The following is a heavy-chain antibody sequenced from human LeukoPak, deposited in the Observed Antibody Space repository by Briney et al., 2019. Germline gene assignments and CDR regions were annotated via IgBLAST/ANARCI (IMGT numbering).Heavy chain of an antibody. CDR1: GYTFTGYY. V-gene: IGHV1-46*01. J-gene: IGHJ5*02. CDR2: INPSAGGT. CDR3: TRGPGTYSDTRPPKAVNWLDP. Sequence: GASVKVSCKASGYTFTGYYIHWVRQAPGQGLEWMGIINPSAGGTTYAQKFQGRVTMTSDTSTNTVYMEMRSLRSEDTAVYYCTRGPGTYSDTRPPKAVNWLDPWGQGTLVTVSS. D-gene: IGHD5-18*01.